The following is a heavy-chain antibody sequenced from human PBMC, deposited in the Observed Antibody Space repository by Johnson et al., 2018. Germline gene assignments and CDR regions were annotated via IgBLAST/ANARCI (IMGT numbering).Heavy chain of an antibody. CDR2: ISSSSSYI. J-gene: IGHJ6*03. CDR3: ARDGAIWFGEYPPGWDYYYMDV. V-gene: IGHV3-21*01. D-gene: IGHD3-10*01. Sequence: VQLVESGGGVVQPGRSLRLSCAASEFTFSSYSMNCVRQAPGKGLEWVSSISSSSSYIYYADSVKGRFTISRDNAKNSLYPQMNSLRAEGTAVYYCARDGAIWFGEYPPGWDYYYMDVWGKGTTVTVSS. CDR1: EFTFSSYS.